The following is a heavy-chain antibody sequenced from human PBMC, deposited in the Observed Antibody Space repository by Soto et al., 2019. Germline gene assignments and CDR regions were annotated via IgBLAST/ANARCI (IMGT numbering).Heavy chain of an antibody. V-gene: IGHV6-1*01. J-gene: IGHJ6*02. Sequence: SPSRGLEWLGRTYYRSKWYNDYAVSVKSRITINPDTSKNQFSLQLNSVTPEDTAVYYCARAKGVWARPYGMDVWGQGTTVTVSS. D-gene: IGHD6-13*01. CDR2: TYYRSKWYN. CDR3: ARAKGVWARPYGMDV.